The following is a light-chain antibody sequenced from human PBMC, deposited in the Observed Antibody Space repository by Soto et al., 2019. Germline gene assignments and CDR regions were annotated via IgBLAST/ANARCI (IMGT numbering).Light chain of an antibody. CDR2: KAS. J-gene: IGKJ1*01. CDR3: QQYSDNWT. V-gene: IGKV1-5*03. Sequence: DIQMTQSPSTLSASVEDRVTITCRASQSISNWLAWNQQKPGTAPNLLIYKASTLQSGVPSRFSGSGSGTEFTLTISSLQPDDSATYYCQQYSDNWTFGQGTKVDIK. CDR1: QSISNW.